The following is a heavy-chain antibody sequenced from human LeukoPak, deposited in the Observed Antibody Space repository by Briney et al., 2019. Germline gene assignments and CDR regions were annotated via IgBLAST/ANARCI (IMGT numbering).Heavy chain of an antibody. D-gene: IGHD6-19*01. Sequence: GSLRLSCAASGFSVSSKYMSWVRQAPGKGLEWVSIIYSGGSTYYADSVKGRFTISRDNSKNTLYLQMNSLRAEDTAVYHCAKDRGIPVGGRGFDYWGQGTLVTVSS. CDR3: AKDRGIPVGGRGFDY. J-gene: IGHJ4*02. CDR1: GFSVSSKY. CDR2: IYSGGST. V-gene: IGHV3-53*01.